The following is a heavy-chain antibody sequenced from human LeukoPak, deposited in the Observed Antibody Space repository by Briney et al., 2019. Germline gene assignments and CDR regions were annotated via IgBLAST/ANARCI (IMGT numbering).Heavy chain of an antibody. Sequence: GASVNVSCKASGYEFSSYGISWVRQAPGQELEWMGWISAYNGKTKYAEKFQGRLTMTTETSTSTAYMELRSLTSADTAVYYCAKDSPRDDYVRGSYRYSRRGLDIWGQGTLVTASS. D-gene: IGHD3-16*02. V-gene: IGHV1-18*01. CDR1: GYEFSSYG. J-gene: IGHJ3*02. CDR2: ISAYNGKT. CDR3: AKDSPRDDYVRGSYRYSRRGLDI.